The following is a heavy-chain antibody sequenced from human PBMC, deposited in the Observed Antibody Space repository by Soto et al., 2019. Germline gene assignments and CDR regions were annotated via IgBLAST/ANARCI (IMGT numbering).Heavy chain of an antibody. D-gene: IGHD3-22*01. J-gene: IGHJ5*02. Sequence: SVKVSCKASGGTFSSYAISWVRQAPGQGLEWMGGIIPIFGTANYAQKFQGRVTITADESTSTAYMELSSLRSEDTAVYYCARATNYYDSSGYYNWFDPWGQGTLVTVSS. V-gene: IGHV1-69*13. CDR2: IIPIFGTA. CDR1: GGTFSSYA. CDR3: ARATNYYDSSGYYNWFDP.